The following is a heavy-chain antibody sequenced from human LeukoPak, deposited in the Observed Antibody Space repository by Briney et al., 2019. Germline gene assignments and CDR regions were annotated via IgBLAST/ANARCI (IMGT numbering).Heavy chain of an antibody. J-gene: IGHJ6*04. CDR1: GESFSGHY. CDR2: ISHSGST. D-gene: IGHD1-20*01. V-gene: IGHV4-34*01. CDR3: ASLPRKYNWNDGTKQYNGMDV. Sequence: SETLSLTCAVYGESFSGHYWSWIRQPPGKGLEWIGEISHSGSTNYNPSLKSRVTISGDTSKNQFSLKLISVTAADTAVYYYASLPRKYNWNDGTKQYNGMDVWGKGTTVTVSS.